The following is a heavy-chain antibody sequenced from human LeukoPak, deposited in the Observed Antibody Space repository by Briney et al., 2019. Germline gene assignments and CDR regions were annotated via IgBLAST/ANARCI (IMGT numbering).Heavy chain of an antibody. V-gene: IGHV3-74*01. CDR2: ICPGGTIT. Sequence: GGSLRVSCTASGFTFSNYCMHWVRQTPGKGLIWVSRICPGGTITNYADSVRGRFTISRDDAKNMMFLQMNSLRADDTAVYYCVRDFRSADYWGQGILVTVSS. CDR1: GFTFSNYC. CDR3: VRDFRSADY. J-gene: IGHJ4*02.